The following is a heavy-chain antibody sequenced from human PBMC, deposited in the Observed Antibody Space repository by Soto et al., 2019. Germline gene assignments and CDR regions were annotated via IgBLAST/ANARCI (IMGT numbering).Heavy chain of an antibody. J-gene: IGHJ4*02. D-gene: IGHD2-2*01. Sequence: QVQLVQSGAEVKKPGASVKVSCKASGYTFTSYAMHWVRQAPGQRLEWMGWINAGNGNTKYSQKFQGRVTITRDTSASTAYMELSSLRSEDTAVYYCAGSFGVVVTGAIFDYWGQGTLVTVSS. CDR1: GYTFTSYA. CDR3: AGSFGVVVTGAIFDY. CDR2: INAGNGNT. V-gene: IGHV1-3*01.